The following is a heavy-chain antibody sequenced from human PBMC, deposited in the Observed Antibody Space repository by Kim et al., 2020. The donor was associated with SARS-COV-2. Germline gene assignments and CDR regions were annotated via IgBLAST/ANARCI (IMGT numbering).Heavy chain of an antibody. V-gene: IGHV5-10-1*01. CDR1: GYSFTSYW. Sequence: GESLKISCKGSGYSFTSYWISWVRQMPGKGLEWMGRIDPSDSYTNYSPSFQGHVTISADKSISTAYLQWSSLKASDTAMYYCAAFYCSSTSCQTVVVWGQGTTVTVSS. J-gene: IGHJ6*02. D-gene: IGHD2-2*01. CDR2: IDPSDSYT. CDR3: AAFYCSSTSCQTVVV.